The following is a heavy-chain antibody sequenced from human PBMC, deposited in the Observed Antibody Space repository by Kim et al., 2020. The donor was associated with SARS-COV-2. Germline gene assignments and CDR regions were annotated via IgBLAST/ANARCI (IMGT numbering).Heavy chain of an antibody. CDR1: GFTFSSYG. Sequence: GGSLRLSCAASGFTFSSYGMHWVRQAPGKGLEWVAVISYDGSNKYYADSVKGRFTISRDNSKNTLYLQMNSLRAEDTAVYYCAREMPIVVVVAATGPFDYWGQGTLVTVSS. CDR2: ISYDGSNK. D-gene: IGHD2-15*01. J-gene: IGHJ4*02. CDR3: AREMPIVVVVAATGPFDY. V-gene: IGHV3-33*05.